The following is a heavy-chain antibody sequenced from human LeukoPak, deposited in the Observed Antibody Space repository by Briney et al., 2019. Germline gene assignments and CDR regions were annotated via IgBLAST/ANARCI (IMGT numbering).Heavy chain of an antibody. D-gene: IGHD3-10*02. J-gene: IGHJ4*02. CDR1: GFTFSSYA. CDR3: AKDCSPPGASLCYFDY. CDR2: IGGSDGST. V-gene: IGHV3-23*01. Sequence: GGSLRLSCAASGFTFSSYAMSWVRQAPGKGLEWVSTIGGSDGSTYYANSVTGRFTISRDNSKNTLYLQMNSLRAEDTAVYYCAKDCSPPGASLCYFDYWGQGSLVTVSS.